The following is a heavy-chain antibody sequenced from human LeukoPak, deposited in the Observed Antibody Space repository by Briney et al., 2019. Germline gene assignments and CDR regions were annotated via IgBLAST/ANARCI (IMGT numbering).Heavy chain of an antibody. J-gene: IGHJ3*02. Sequence: ASVNVSCTASGYTSTSYAMHGVRQAPGQRHESMGWINAGNGDTKYSQKFQGRVTITRDTSASTAYMELSSLRSEDTAVYYCARNMGYSYGPPDAFDIWGQGTMVTVSS. CDR3: ARNMGYSYGPPDAFDI. CDR1: GYTSTSYA. CDR2: INAGNGDT. V-gene: IGHV1-3*01. D-gene: IGHD5-18*01.